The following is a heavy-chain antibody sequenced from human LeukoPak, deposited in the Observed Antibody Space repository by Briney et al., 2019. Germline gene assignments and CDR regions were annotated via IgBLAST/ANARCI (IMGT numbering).Heavy chain of an antibody. CDR3: TSARHADYFHY. J-gene: IGHJ4*02. CDR2: VRNKPNTYTK. D-gene: IGHD3-10*01. Sequence: GGSLRLSCAASGFTFSDHYMDWVRQAPGKGLEWVGRVRNKPNTYTKDYAASVKGRFTISRDDSKNSLYLQTISLKTKDAAECYCTSARHADYFHYWGQGTLVTVSS. CDR1: GFTFSDHY. V-gene: IGHV3-72*01.